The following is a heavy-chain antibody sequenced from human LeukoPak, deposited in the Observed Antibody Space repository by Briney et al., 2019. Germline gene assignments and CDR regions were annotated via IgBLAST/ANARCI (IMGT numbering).Heavy chain of an antibody. D-gene: IGHD6-13*01. CDR3: ARVYSSSWYIPGDGWFDP. CDR1: GGSISSYY. Sequence: SETLSLTCTLSGGSISSYYWSWIRQPPGKGLEWIGYIYYSGSTNYNPSLKSRVTISVDTSKNQFSLKLSSVTAADTAVYYCARVYSSSWYIPGDGWFDPWGQGTLVTVSS. J-gene: IGHJ5*02. V-gene: IGHV4-59*01. CDR2: IYYSGST.